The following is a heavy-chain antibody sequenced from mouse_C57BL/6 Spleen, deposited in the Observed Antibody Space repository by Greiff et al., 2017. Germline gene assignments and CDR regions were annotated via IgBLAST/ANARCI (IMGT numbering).Heavy chain of an antibody. J-gene: IGHJ4*01. D-gene: IGHD1-1*01. Sequence: MESGPGLVAPSQRLSITCTVSGFSLTSYGVHWVRQPPGKGLEWLVVIWSDGSTTYNSALKSRLSISKDNSKSQVFLKMNSLQTDDTAMYYCARNIYPRYAMDYWGQGTSVTVSS. CDR1: GFSLTSYG. V-gene: IGHV2-6*02. CDR3: ARNIYPRYAMDY. CDR2: IWSDGST.